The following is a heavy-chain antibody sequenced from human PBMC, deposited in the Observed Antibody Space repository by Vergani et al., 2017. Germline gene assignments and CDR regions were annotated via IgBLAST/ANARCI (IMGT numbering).Heavy chain of an antibody. J-gene: IGHJ5*02. Sequence: QVQLQESGRGLVKPSETLSLTCTVSGGSISTPRFFWGWIRQPPGKGLEWIASVHYSGSTYYYPARQSRVTISVDTSKNQFSLRVYSMTAADTAMYYGAVHKDIWVLAWGKGTLVTVSS. D-gene: IGHD2-8*02. V-gene: IGHV4-39*01. CDR3: AVHKDIWVLA. CDR2: VHYSGST. CDR1: GGSISTPRFF.